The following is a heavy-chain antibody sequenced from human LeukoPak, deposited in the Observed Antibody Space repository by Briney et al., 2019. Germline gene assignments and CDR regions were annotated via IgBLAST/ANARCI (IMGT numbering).Heavy chain of an antibody. J-gene: IGHJ4*02. CDR2: INPNSGGT. Sequence: ASVKVSCKASGYTFTGYYMHWVRQAPGQGLEWMGWINPNSGGTNYAQKFQGRVTMTTDTSTNTAYMELRSLRSDDTAVYYCARDTGDYGYLALIDYWGQGTLVTVSS. CDR1: GYTFTGYY. D-gene: IGHD4-17*01. V-gene: IGHV1-2*02. CDR3: ARDTGDYGYLALIDY.